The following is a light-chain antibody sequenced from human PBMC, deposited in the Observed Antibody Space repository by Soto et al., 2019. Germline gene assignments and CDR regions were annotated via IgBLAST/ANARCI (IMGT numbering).Light chain of an antibody. V-gene: IGLV1-40*01. J-gene: IGLJ2*01. CDR1: TSNIGAVYD. Sequence: QSVLTQPPSVSGALGQRVTISCTGSTSNIGAVYDVHWYQQLPGAAPKLLIYNNNNRPSGVPDRFSGSKSGTSASLAITGLQAEDEADYYCQSFDRTLSGVVFGGGTKLTAL. CDR2: NNN. CDR3: QSFDRTLSGVV.